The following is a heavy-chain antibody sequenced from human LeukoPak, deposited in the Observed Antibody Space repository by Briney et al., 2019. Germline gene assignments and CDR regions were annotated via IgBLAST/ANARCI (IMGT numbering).Heavy chain of an antibody. Sequence: GGSLRLSCAASGFTVSSNYMSWVRQAPGKGLEWVSVIYSGGSTYYADSVKGRFTISRDNSENTLYLQMNSLRAEDTAVYYRARGHPAHLDYWGQGTLVTVSS. V-gene: IGHV3-53*01. CDR3: ARGHPAHLDY. CDR2: IYSGGST. J-gene: IGHJ4*02. CDR1: GFTVSSNY.